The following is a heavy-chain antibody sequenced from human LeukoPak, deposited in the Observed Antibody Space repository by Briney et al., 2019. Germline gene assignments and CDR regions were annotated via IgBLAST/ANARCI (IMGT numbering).Heavy chain of an antibody. CDR2: FDPEDGET. CDR1: GGTFSSYA. V-gene: IGHV1-24*01. D-gene: IGHD2-2*01. CDR3: ATFALPVVPAASDYYYYGMDV. J-gene: IGHJ6*02. Sequence: ASVKVSCKASGGTFSSYAISWVRQAPGQGLEWMGGFDPEDGETIYAQKFQGRVTMTEDTSTDTAYMELSSLRSEDTAVYYCATFALPVVPAASDYYYYGMDVWGQGTTVTVSS.